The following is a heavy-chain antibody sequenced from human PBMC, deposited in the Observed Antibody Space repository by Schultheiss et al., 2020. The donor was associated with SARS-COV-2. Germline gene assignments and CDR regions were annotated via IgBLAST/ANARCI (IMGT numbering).Heavy chain of an antibody. V-gene: IGHV3-11*06. D-gene: IGHD4-17*01. Sequence: GESLKISCAASGFTFSDYYMSWVRQAPGKGLEWVSSISSSRSYIYYADSVKGRFTISRDNSKNTLYLQMNSLRAEDTAVYYCAKDTAMTPPVETVDYWGQGTLVTVSS. CDR2: ISSSRSYI. CDR1: GFTFSDYY. J-gene: IGHJ4*02. CDR3: AKDTAMTPPVETVDY.